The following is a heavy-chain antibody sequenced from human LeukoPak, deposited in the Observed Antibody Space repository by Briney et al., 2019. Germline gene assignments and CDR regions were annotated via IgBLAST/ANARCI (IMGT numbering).Heavy chain of an antibody. Sequence: SETLPLTCTVSGGSITDYYWTWIRQPAEKGLEWIGRIYSSGTTDYNPSLKSRVTMSVDTSRNQFSLRLTSVTAADTAVYFCARSALTYLDYWGQGTLVTVSS. J-gene: IGHJ4*02. CDR1: GGSITDYY. V-gene: IGHV4-4*07. D-gene: IGHD3-9*01. CDR2: IYSSGTT. CDR3: ARSALTYLDY.